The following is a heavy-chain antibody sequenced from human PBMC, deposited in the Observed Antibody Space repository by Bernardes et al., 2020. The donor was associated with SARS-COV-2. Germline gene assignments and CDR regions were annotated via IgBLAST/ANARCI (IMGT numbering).Heavy chain of an antibody. CDR1: GGSISSYY. CDR3: ARDQSLFWSGYSVGWFDP. D-gene: IGHD3-3*01. V-gene: IGHV4-59*01. Sequence: SETLSLTCTVSGGSISSYYWSWIRQPPGKGLEWIGYIYYSGSTNYNPSLKSRVTISVDTSKNQFSLKLSSVTAADTAVYYCARDQSLFWSGYSVGWFDPWGQGTLVTVSS. CDR2: IYYSGST. J-gene: IGHJ5*02.